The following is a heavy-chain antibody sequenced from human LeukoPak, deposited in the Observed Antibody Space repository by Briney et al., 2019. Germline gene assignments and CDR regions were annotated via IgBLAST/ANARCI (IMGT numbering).Heavy chain of an antibody. CDR2: INHSGSA. D-gene: IGHD1-7*01. CDR1: GGSFSSYY. V-gene: IGHV4-34*01. J-gene: IGHJ4*02. Sequence: SETLSLTCAVYGGSFSSYYWTWIRQSPGKGLEWIGEINHSGSANYNPSLKSRVTISADTSKNQFSLKLRSVTAADTATYFCARQGQTTRWFDFWGQGTLVTVSS. CDR3: ARQGQTTRWFDF.